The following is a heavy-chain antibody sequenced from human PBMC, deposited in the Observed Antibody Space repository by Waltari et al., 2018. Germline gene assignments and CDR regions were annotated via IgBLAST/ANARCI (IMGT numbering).Heavy chain of an antibody. V-gene: IGHV4-4*02. Sequence: QVQLQESGQGLVKPSGTLSLTCAVSGDSISGYYWWSWVRQSPEKGLEWIGQVHHSGKTHYNPSLQSRVAISVDKPKNQFSLNLNSVTAADTAIYYCAGDRAIGLFFDYWGRGTLVTVSS. CDR3: AGDRAIGLFFDY. J-gene: IGHJ4*02. D-gene: IGHD2-2*01. CDR1: GDSISGYYW. CDR2: VHHSGKT.